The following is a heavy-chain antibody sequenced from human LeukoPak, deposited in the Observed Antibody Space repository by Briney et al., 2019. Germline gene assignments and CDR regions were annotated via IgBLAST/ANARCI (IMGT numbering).Heavy chain of an antibody. J-gene: IGHJ4*02. CDR2: ILPDGSQK. D-gene: IGHD6-13*01. CDR3: GRLAHNAWYAIDH. Sequence: GGSLRLSCVVSDFTFSFYWMTWVRQAPGKGLEWVANILPDGSQKYYVDSVKGRFTISRDNPKNSLYLQINSLRVDDTVVYYCGRLAHNAWYAIDHWGQGTLVTVSS. CDR1: DFTFSFYW. V-gene: IGHV3-7*01.